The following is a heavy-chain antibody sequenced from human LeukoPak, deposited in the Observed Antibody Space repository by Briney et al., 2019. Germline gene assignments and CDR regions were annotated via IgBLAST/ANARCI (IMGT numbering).Heavy chain of an antibody. J-gene: IGHJ3*02. D-gene: IGHD3-10*01. Sequence: GGSLRLSCTASGFTFSSYVMSWVRQAPGKGLEWVSAISGSGGSTYYADSVKGRFTISRDNSKNTLYLQMNSLRAEDTAVYYCAKSPGGFGELLYPDAFDIWGQGTMVTVSS. CDR3: AKSPGGFGELLYPDAFDI. CDR2: ISGSGGST. CDR1: GFTFSSYV. V-gene: IGHV3-23*01.